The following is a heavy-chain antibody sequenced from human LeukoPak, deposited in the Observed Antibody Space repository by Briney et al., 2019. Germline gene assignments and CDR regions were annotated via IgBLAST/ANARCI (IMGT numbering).Heavy chain of an antibody. CDR3: ARPLRQYSGVYAFDI. D-gene: IGHD1-26*01. V-gene: IGHV4-59*08. CDR2: IYYSGST. CDR1: GGSISSYY. J-gene: IGHJ3*02. Sequence: SETLSLTCTVSGGSISSYYWSWIRQSPGKGLEWIGYIYYSGSTDYDPSLKSRVTISVDTSKNQFSLKLSSVTAADTAVYYCARPLRQYSGVYAFDIWGQGTMVTVSS.